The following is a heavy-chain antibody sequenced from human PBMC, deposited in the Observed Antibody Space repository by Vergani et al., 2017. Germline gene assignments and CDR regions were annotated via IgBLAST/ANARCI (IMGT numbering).Heavy chain of an antibody. CDR1: GGSISSGSYY. Sequence: QVQLLESGPGLVKPSQTLSLTCTVSGGSISSGSYYWSWIRQPAGKGLEWIGRIYTSGSTNYNPSLKSRVTMSVDTSKNQFSLKLSSVTAADTAVYYCAREWGFYYDSSGYYYSSSGFDYWGQGTLVTVSS. D-gene: IGHD3-22*01. V-gene: IGHV4-61*02. CDR2: IYTSGST. CDR3: AREWGFYYDSSGYYYSSSGFDY. J-gene: IGHJ4*02.